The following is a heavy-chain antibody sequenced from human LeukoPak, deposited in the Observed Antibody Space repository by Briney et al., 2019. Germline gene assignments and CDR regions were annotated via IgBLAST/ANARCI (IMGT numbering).Heavy chain of an antibody. Sequence: PGGSLRLSCVASGFTFSNYAMSWVRQAPGKGLEWVSAITGSGGITYYADSVKGRFTISRDNSKNTLYPQMNSLRAEDTAVYYCAKWGDYDVLTGYYDPDYWGQGTLVTVSS. J-gene: IGHJ4*02. V-gene: IGHV3-23*01. CDR2: ITGSGGIT. CDR1: GFTFSNYA. D-gene: IGHD3-9*01. CDR3: AKWGDYDVLTGYYDPDY.